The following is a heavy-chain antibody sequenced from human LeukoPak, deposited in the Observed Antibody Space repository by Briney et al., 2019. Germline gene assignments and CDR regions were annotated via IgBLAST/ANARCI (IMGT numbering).Heavy chain of an antibody. CDR1: GFTFSTYY. CDR3: ARDKFRGYFDY. D-gene: IGHD3-10*01. CDR2: IYSGGTT. Sequence: GGSLRLSCAASGFTFSTYYMNWVRQAPGKGLEWASAIYSGGTTYYADSVKGRFTISRDTSKNTLYLQMNSLRAEDTAVYYCARDKFRGYFDYWGQGTLVTVSS. J-gene: IGHJ4*02. V-gene: IGHV3-66*01.